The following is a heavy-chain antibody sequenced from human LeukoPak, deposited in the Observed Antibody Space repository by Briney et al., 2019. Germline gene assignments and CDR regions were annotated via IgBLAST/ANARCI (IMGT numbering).Heavy chain of an antibody. Sequence: SETLSLTCTVSGGSISSSSWSWVRQDPGKRLEWIGFIWYSGDTDYNPSLRSRVTISVDTSKTQFSLKLSSVTAAETAVYYCAREVGIRDYYYGMDVWGQGTTVTVSS. V-gene: IGHV4-59*01. J-gene: IGHJ6*02. CDR2: IWYSGDT. D-gene: IGHD1-1*01. CDR3: AREVGIRDYYYGMDV. CDR1: GGSISSSS.